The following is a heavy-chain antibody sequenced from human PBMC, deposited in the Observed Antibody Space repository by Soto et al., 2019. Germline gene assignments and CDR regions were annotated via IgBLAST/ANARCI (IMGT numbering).Heavy chain of an antibody. D-gene: IGHD2-2*01. V-gene: IGHV3-53*02. CDR3: GRGSSDSDGILRVDY. CDR1: GFTVSTNY. Sequence: EVQLVETGGGLIQPGESLRLSCAASGFTVSTNYMSWVRKAPGKGLEWVSVIYSGGNTYYADSVKGRFSMSRDKSKNTLFLQMNGLRAEDTAVYYCGRGSSDSDGILRVDYWGQGTLVTVSS. CDR2: IYSGGNT. J-gene: IGHJ4*02.